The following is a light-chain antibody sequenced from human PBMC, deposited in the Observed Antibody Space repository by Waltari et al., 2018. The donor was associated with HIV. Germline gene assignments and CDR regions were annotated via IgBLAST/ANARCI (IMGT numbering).Light chain of an antibody. Sequence: IHMTHSPSSLSASVADRVTFTCRASETLDNFLNGYQQKPGNAPHLLIFAATTVKDGVSSRFSGRGSETDYHLTISSLLPEDFATYVCQQALRTLSNFGGGT. CDR3: QQALRTLSN. V-gene: IGKV1-39*01. CDR1: ETLDNF. J-gene: IGKJ4*01. CDR2: AAT.